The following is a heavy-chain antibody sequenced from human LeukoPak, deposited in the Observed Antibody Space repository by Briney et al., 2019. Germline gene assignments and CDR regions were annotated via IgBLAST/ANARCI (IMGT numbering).Heavy chain of an antibody. V-gene: IGHV4-4*07. Sequence: SETLSLTCIVSGGSISNYYWSWIRQPAGKGLEWIGRIYTSGSTNYNPSLKSRVTMSVDTSKNQFSVTAADTAVYYCARGTMVRGVAYFDYWGQGTLVTVSS. CDR3: ARGTMVRGVAYFDY. CDR1: GGSISNYY. D-gene: IGHD3-10*01. J-gene: IGHJ4*02. CDR2: IYTSGST.